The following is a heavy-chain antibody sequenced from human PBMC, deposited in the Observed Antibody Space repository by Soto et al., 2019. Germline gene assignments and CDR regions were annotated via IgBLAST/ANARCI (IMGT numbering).Heavy chain of an antibody. CDR3: ARLSIDTNNYKWFDP. Sequence: PSETLSLTCSVSCAALNSGNYYWSWIRQFPGKGLEWIVHIYVTGAVDYNPSIRDRITVSKDTSERQFSLNLRLVTAADTAVYYCARLSIDTNNYKWFDPWGQGTLVTVSS. CDR1: CAALNSGNYY. CDR2: IYVTGAV. V-gene: IGHV4-31*03. D-gene: IGHD3-3*02. J-gene: IGHJ5*02.